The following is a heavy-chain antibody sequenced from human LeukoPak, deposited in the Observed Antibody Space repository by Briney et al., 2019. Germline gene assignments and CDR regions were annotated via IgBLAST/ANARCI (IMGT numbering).Heavy chain of an antibody. CDR2: IYYTGST. Sequence: SETLSLTCTLSGGSLSSYYWSWVRQPPEKGLEWIGYIYYTGSTNYNPSLKSRVTISVDMSKDHFSLKLSSMTAADTSMYYCARGTTVSDYWGQGTLVTVSS. V-gene: IGHV4-59*01. CDR3: ARGTTVSDY. CDR1: GGSLSSYY. J-gene: IGHJ4*02. D-gene: IGHD4-11*01.